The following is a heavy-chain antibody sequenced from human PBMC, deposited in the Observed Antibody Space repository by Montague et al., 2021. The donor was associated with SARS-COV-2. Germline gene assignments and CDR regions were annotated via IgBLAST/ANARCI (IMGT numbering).Heavy chain of an antibody. V-gene: IGHV4-31*03. D-gene: IGHD6-6*01. CDR1: GGSISSGGYY. CDR3: ARLRSSSNWYFDL. J-gene: IGHJ2*01. Sequence: PSLTCTVSGGSISSGGYYWSWIRQHPGKGLEWIGYIYYSGSTYYNPSLKSRVTISVDMSKNQFSLKLSSVTAADTAVYYCARLRSSSNWYFDLWGRGTLVTVSS. CDR2: IYYSGST.